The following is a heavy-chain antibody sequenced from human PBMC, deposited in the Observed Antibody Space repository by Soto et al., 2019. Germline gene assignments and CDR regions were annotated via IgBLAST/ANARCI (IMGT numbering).Heavy chain of an antibody. D-gene: IGHD2-15*01. J-gene: IGHJ4*02. Sequence: QVQLVQSGGEVKKPGSSVKVSCKASGGTFSSYTISWVRQAPGQGLEWMGRIIPILGIANYAQKFQGRVTITADKSTSTAYMELSSLRSEDTAVYYCARDKGLVATEPFDYWGQGTLVTVSS. V-gene: IGHV1-69*08. CDR2: IIPILGIA. CDR3: ARDKGLVATEPFDY. CDR1: GGTFSSYT.